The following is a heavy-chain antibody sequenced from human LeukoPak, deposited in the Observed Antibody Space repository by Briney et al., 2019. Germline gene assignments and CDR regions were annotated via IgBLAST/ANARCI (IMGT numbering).Heavy chain of an antibody. CDR1: GFTFTTYW. D-gene: IGHD3-10*01. V-gene: IGHV3-7*01. CDR3: AKVAHYYYGSESYYFFEH. J-gene: IGHJ4*02. CDR2: IKQDGTEK. Sequence: GGSLRLSCAASGFTFTTYWMSWVRHPPGRGLEWVANIKQDGTEKYYVDSVKGRFTISRDNARNSLYLQMNSLRVEDTATYYCAKVAHYYYGSESYYFFEHWGQGTPVTASS.